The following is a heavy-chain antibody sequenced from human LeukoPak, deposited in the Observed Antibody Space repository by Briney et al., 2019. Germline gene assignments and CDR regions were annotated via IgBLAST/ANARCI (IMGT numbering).Heavy chain of an antibody. J-gene: IGHJ4*02. CDR3: ARRRFDVYYGSGSFDY. CDR1: GGSISSSSYY. D-gene: IGHD3-10*01. CDR2: IYYSGST. Sequence: SETLSLTCTVSGGSISSSSYYWGWIRQPPGKGLEWIGSIYYSGSTYHNPSLKSRVTISVDTSKNQFSLKLSSVTAADTAVYYCARRRFDVYYGSGSFDYWGQGTLVTVSS. V-gene: IGHV4-39*01.